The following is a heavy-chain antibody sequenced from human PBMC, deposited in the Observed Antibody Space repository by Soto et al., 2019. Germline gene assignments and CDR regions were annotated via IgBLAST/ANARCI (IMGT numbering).Heavy chain of an antibody. CDR1: GFTFSNYA. V-gene: IGHV3-23*01. CDR2: ISSIGSTT. J-gene: IGHJ5*02. D-gene: IGHD2-2*01. Sequence: EEQLLESGGGLVQPGGSLRLSCAASGFTFSNYAMTWFRQAPGKGLEWVSIISSIGSTTHYSDSVKGRFSISRDNSKSTLYLNMNSNSAEYMALYFCAKYLPAYPNTGRWFDPWSQGTLVXVSS. CDR3: AKYLPAYPNTGRWFDP.